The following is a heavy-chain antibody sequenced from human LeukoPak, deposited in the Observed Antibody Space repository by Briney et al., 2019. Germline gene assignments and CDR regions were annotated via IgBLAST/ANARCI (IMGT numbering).Heavy chain of an antibody. CDR1: GFTFSVYG. V-gene: IGHV3-23*01. J-gene: IGHJ4*02. Sequence: GGSLRLSCVTSGFTFSVYGMTWVRQAPGKGLEWVSHISGSGGSTYYADSVKGRFTISRDNSINTLYLQMTSLRAEDTAVYYCAKDLGRYCSGGSCYLTDYWGQGTLVTVSS. CDR3: AKDLGRYCSGGSCYLTDY. D-gene: IGHD2-15*01. CDR2: ISGSGGST.